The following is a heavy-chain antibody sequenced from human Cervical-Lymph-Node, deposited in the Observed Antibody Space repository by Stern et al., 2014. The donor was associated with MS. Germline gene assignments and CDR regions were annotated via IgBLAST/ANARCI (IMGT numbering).Heavy chain of an antibody. D-gene: IGHD1-26*01. Sequence: QVQLQESGPGLVKPSETLSLTCTVSGGSINDYYWTWIRQPPGKRLDFGGYMHYRGSPNNNPSLKSRVNMSVDTSKNHFSLKWSSVTAADTAVYYCARSGGAGRYKAIFDFWGQGVLVTVPS. CDR1: GGSINDYY. J-gene: IGHJ4*02. CDR3: ARSGGAGRYKAIFDF. V-gene: IGHV4-59*01. CDR2: MHYRGSP.